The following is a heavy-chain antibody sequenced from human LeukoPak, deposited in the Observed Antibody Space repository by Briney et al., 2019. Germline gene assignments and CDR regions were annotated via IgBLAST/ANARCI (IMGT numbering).Heavy chain of an antibody. D-gene: IGHD1-26*01. J-gene: IGHJ4*02. CDR3: ARDRKWGPDY. Sequence: SETLSLTCIVSGGSISSGGYCWSWIRPHPGPGLEWIGYIFYSGSTYYNPSLKSRVTISGDTSKNQFSLNLSSVTAADTAVYYCARDRKWGPDYWGQGTLVTVSS. CDR1: GGSISSGGYC. V-gene: IGHV4-31*03. CDR2: IFYSGST.